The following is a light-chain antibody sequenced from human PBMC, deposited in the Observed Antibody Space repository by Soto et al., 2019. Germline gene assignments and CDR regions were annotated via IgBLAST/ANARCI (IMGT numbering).Light chain of an antibody. J-gene: IGKJ1*01. Sequence: EIVLTPSTGTLSLSPGERATLSCRTSQSVSSNSLAWYQQKPGQDPRLLIYGASSRATGIPDRFSGSGSGTDFTLTISRVEPEDFAVYHCQQYGTSWWTFGQGTKVEIK. V-gene: IGKV3-20*01. CDR3: QQYGTSWWT. CDR1: QSVSSNS. CDR2: GAS.